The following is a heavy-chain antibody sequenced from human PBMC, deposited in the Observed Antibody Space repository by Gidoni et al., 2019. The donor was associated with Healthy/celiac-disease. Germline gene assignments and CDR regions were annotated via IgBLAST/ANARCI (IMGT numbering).Heavy chain of an antibody. J-gene: IGHJ4*02. V-gene: IGHV3-9*01. CDR1: GFTFDDYA. CDR2: ISWNSGSI. Sequence: EVQLVESGGGLVQPGRSLRLSCAASGFTFDDYAMHWVRQAPGKGLEWVSGISWNSGSIGYADSVKGRFTISRDNAKNSLYLQMNSLRAEDTALYYCAKDRRLDYWGQGTLVTVSS. CDR3: AKDRRLDY.